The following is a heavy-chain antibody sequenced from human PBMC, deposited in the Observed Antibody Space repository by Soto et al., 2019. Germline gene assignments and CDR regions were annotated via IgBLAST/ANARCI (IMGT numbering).Heavy chain of an antibody. CDR3: ARDNWGNWFDP. J-gene: IGHJ5*02. CDR1: GFTFSSYS. Sequence: EVQLVESGGGLVKPGGSLRLSCAASGFTFSSYSMNWVRQAPGKGLEWVTSISSSSSYIYYADSVKGRFTISRDNAKNSLYLQMNSLRAEDTAVYYCARDNWGNWFDPWGQGTLVTVSS. CDR2: ISSSSSYI. D-gene: IGHD7-27*01. V-gene: IGHV3-21*01.